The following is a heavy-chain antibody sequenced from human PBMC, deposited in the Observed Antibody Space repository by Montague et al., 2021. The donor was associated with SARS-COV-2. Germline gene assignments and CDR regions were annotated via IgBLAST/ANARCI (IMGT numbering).Heavy chain of an antibody. CDR1: GGSLSGYH. Sequence: SETLSLTCAVSGGSLSGYHWSWIRQPPGRGLEWIGEIGPSGSTNYNPSLKSRVTISLDTSKNQFSPKLTSVTAADTAVYYCARGLIDITMMVVVFTGSSLYFDYWSQGTLVTVSS. CDR3: ARGLIDITMMVVVFTGSSLYFDY. V-gene: IGHV4-34*01. D-gene: IGHD3-22*01. J-gene: IGHJ4*02. CDR2: IGPSGST.